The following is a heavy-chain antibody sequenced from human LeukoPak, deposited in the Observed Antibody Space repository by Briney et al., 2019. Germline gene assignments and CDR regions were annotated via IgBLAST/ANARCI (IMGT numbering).Heavy chain of an antibody. CDR3: ARGGSWFKYFDY. Sequence: SETLSLICTVSAYSITNTYYWGWIRQPPGKGLEWIGIISHSGSTYYNPSLKGRVTISVDTSKNQFSLKLSSVTAADTAVYYCARGGSWFKYFDYWGQGTLVTVSS. D-gene: IGHD6-13*01. V-gene: IGHV4-38-2*02. CDR1: AYSITNTYY. CDR2: ISHSGST. J-gene: IGHJ4*02.